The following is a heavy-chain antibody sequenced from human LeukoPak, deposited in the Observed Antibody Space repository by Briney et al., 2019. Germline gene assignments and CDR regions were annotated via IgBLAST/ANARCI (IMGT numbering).Heavy chain of an antibody. CDR1: GCTLTELS. Sequence: GASVKVSCKVSGCTLTELSMHWVRQAPGKGLEWMGGFDPEDGEAIYAQKFQGRVTMTEDTSTDTAYMELSSLRSEDTAVYYCATLLVPAAMPDDWFDPWGQGTLVTVSS. CDR2: FDPEDGEA. V-gene: IGHV1-24*01. CDR3: ATLLVPAAMPDDWFDP. D-gene: IGHD2-2*01. J-gene: IGHJ5*02.